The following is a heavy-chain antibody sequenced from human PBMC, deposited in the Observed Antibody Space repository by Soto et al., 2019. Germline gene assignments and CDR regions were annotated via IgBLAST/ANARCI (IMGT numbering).Heavy chain of an antibody. Sequence: PGGSLRLSCAASEFTFTSYWMSWVRQAPGKGLEWVANINQDGSKKYYVDSVKGRFTISRDNAKNSLYLQMDSLRAEDTAVYYCARGQTAAGSAVLFDYWGQGTLVTVSS. V-gene: IGHV3-7*05. CDR3: ARGQTAAGSAVLFDY. CDR2: INQDGSKK. D-gene: IGHD6-13*01. CDR1: EFTFTSYW. J-gene: IGHJ4*02.